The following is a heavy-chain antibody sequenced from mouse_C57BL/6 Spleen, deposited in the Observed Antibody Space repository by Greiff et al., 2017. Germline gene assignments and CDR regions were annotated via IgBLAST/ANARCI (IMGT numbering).Heavy chain of an antibody. V-gene: IGHV1-9*01. CDR2: ILPGSGSP. CDR1: GYTFTGYW. CDR3: ARAPPYYYGSSHFDY. J-gene: IGHJ2*01. D-gene: IGHD1-1*01. Sequence: QVQLKESGAELMKPGASVKLSCKATGYTFTGYWIEWVKQRPGHGLEWIGEILPGSGSPTYNEKFKGKATFTADTSSTTAYMQLSSLTTEDSAIYYCARAPPYYYGSSHFDYWGQGTTLTVSS.